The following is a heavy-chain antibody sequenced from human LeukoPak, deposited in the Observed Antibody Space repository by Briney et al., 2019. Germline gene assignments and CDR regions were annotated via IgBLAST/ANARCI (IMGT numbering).Heavy chain of an antibody. CDR1: VDTFSSYA. CDR3: ARDQTGDCSSTSCYHYGMDV. Sequence: SEKVSRKSSVDTFSSYAISWVRHAPGQGLEWMGSIIPILGIANYAQKSQRRVTITADNSTSTAYVVLSSLRSEDTAVYYCARDQTGDCSSTSCYHYGMDVWGQATTVTVSS. D-gene: IGHD2-2*03. J-gene: IGHJ6*02. V-gene: IGHV1-69*04. CDR2: IIPILGIA.